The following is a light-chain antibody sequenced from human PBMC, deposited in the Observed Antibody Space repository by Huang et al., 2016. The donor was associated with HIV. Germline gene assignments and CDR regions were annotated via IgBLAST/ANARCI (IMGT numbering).Light chain of an antibody. Sequence: DIIMTQSPDSLAVSLGERATLNCRSSPSVYSSSPSKDYMAWFQQKPGQPPRLLLVWASTREAGVPDRFSGSGSGTHFTLTIANLEAEDAAIYYCQQYYSSPQTFGQGTRVEVK. CDR1: PSVYSSSPSKDY. J-gene: IGKJ1*01. CDR3: QQYYSSPQT. V-gene: IGKV4-1*01. CDR2: WAS.